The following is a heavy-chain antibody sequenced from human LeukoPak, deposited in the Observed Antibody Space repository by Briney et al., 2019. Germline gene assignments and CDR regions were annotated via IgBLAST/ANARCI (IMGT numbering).Heavy chain of an antibody. Sequence: GGSLRLSCAASGFTFSNYGIHWVRQAPGKGLEWVAVIWYDGVIKFYSDSVKGRFTISRDNSKNTLYLQMNSLRAEDTAVYYCAKDWGHYYASGQGSYFDYWGQGTLVTVSS. CDR1: GFTFSNYG. CDR3: AKDWGHYYASGQGSYFDY. V-gene: IGHV3-33*06. J-gene: IGHJ4*02. D-gene: IGHD3-10*01. CDR2: IWYDGVIK.